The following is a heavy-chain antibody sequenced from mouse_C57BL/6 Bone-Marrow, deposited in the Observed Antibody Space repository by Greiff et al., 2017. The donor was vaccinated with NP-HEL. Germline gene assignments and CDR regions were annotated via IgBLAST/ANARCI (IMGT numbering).Heavy chain of an antibody. CDR2: IYPGSGCT. CDR3: AKPCYSNHYYAMDY. V-gene: IGHV1-55*01. D-gene: IGHD2-5*01. CDR1: GYTFTSYW. J-gene: IGHJ4*01. Sequence: QVQLQQPGAELVKPGASVKMSCKASGYTFTSYWITWVKQRPGQGLEWIGDIYPGSGCTNYNEKFKSKATLTVDPSSSTAYMQLSSLTSEDSAVYYWAKPCYSNHYYAMDYWGQGTTVTVSS.